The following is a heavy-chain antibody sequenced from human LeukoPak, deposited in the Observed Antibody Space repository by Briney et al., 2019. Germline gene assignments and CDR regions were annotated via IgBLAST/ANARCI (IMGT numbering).Heavy chain of an antibody. J-gene: IGHJ3*01. CDR1: GFTFSGFW. V-gene: IGHV3-7*03. CDR2: INSDGSEG. D-gene: IGHD6-6*01. Sequence: GGSLRLTCAVSGFTFSGFWMSWSRQAPGKGLEWVASINSDGSEGYYADVVKGRFTISRDNAKNPLYLQINSLRAEDTAVYYCARSSYSSSSSVWGQGTMVTVSS. CDR3: ARSSYSSSSSV.